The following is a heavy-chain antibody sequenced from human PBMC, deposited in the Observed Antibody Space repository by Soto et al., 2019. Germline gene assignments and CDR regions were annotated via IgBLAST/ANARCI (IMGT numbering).Heavy chain of an antibody. D-gene: IGHD7-27*01. V-gene: IGHV4-30-4*01. J-gene: IGHJ4*02. CDR2: IYDGGTT. Sequence: SETLCLTCTVSGGSISSAAYCWSWIRQSPDKGLEWIGHIYDGGTTYSSPSLKGRVTISADTSETQFSLKLSSVSAADTAVYYCARGPSGDKIDYWGQGIQVTVS. CDR3: ARGPSGDKIDY. CDR1: GGSISSAAYC.